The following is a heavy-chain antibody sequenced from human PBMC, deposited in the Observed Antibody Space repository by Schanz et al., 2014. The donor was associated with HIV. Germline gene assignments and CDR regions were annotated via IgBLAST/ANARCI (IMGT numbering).Heavy chain of an antibody. D-gene: IGHD1-26*01. CDR2: MSWNRRRI. J-gene: IGHJ6*02. Sequence: EVQLVESGGDLVQPGRSLRLSCAASGFTFDDYAMHWVRQAPGKGLEWVSGMSWNRRRIGYGDAVKGRFTISRDNANNVVYLEMNGLRVEDTALYYCAKGIMGATEYYYGMDVWGQGTMVTVSS. CDR3: AKGIMGATEYYYGMDV. CDR1: GFTFDDYA. V-gene: IGHV3-9*01.